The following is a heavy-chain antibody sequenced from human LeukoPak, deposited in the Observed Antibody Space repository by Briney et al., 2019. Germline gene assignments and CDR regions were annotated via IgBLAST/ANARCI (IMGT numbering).Heavy chain of an antibody. D-gene: IGHD3-10*01. Sequence: PSETLSLTCTVSGGSISSYYWSWIRQPPGKGREWIGYIYYSGSTNYNPSLKRRVTISVDTSKIQFSLKLSSVTAADTDVYYCARRDGAGSYYFFDYWGQGTLVTVSS. CDR3: ARRDGAGSYYFFDY. J-gene: IGHJ4*02. CDR2: IYYSGST. CDR1: GGSISSYY. V-gene: IGHV4-59*01.